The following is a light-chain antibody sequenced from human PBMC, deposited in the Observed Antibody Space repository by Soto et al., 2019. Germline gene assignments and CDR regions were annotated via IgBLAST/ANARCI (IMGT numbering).Light chain of an antibody. CDR1: QSVSSY. V-gene: IGKV3-20*01. CDR2: GAS. J-gene: IGKJ5*01. Sequence: EIVMTQSPATMSVSPGERATLSFRASQSVSSYIAWYQQKPGQAPRLLIYGASSRATGIPDRFSGSGSGTDFTLTISRLEPEDFAVYYCQQCGSSPITFGQGTRLEIK. CDR3: QQCGSSPIT.